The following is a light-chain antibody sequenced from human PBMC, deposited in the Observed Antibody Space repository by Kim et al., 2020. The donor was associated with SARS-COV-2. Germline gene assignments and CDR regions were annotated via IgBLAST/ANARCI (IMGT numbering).Light chain of an antibody. Sequence: SSLCASVGDRLTMTCRASQGMSSYLAGYQQKPGTAPIRLIQATSKLESGVLSRFSASGSGSDFTLTISSLQPEDFATYFCQHFDSFGGGTKVDIK. V-gene: IGKV1-9*01. J-gene: IGKJ4*01. CDR1: QGMSSY. CDR2: ATS. CDR3: QHFDS.